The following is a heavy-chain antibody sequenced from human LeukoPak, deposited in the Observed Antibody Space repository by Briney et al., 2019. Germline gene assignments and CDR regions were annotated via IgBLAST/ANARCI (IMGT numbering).Heavy chain of an antibody. J-gene: IGHJ4*02. Sequence: SETLSLTCTVSGASIRSGDYYWSWIRQPPGKGLEWIGYIYDSGSTYYNPSLKSRITISVDTSENRFSLKLSSVTAADTAVYYCARRPSGRYFDYWGQGTLVTVSS. CDR3: ARRPSGRYFDY. V-gene: IGHV4-30-4*01. CDR2: IYDSGST. D-gene: IGHD4-17*01. CDR1: GASIRSGDYY.